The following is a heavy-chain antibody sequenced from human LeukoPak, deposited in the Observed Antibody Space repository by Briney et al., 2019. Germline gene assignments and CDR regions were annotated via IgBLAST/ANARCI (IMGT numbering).Heavy chain of an antibody. CDR1: GYSFSSYW. J-gene: IGHJ2*01. Sequence: GESPKISCKGSGYSFSSYWIGWVRQMPGKGLEWLGITYPRDSDTRYSPSSQGQVTISADKSISTAYLQWSSLKASDTAMYYCARHQGFYCGGDCYSLYFDLWGRGTLVTVSS. CDR2: TYPRDSDT. CDR3: ARHQGFYCGGDCYSLYFDL. D-gene: IGHD2-21*02. V-gene: IGHV5-51*01.